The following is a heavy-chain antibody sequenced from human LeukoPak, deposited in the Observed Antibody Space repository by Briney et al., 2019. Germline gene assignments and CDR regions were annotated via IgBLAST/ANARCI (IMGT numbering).Heavy chain of an antibody. CDR3: AGVLSTYYPDSSGYYPEAYDI. CDR1: GGPISSHY. V-gene: IGHV4-59*11. D-gene: IGHD3-22*01. J-gene: IGHJ3*02. CDR2: MYYSGIT. Sequence: SETLSLTRTVSGGPISSHYWSWFRQPPGQGLGWIGYMYYSGITNYNPSLESRVTISVDTSKNQISLKLSSVTAADTAVYYCAGVLSTYYPDSSGYYPEAYDIWGRETIVSVSS.